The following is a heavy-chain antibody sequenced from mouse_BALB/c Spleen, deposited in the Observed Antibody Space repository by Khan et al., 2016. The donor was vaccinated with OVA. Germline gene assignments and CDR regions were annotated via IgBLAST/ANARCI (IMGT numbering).Heavy chain of an antibody. CDR3: TRLANYYDSEGFAY. Sequence: EVELVESGGDLVKPGGSLKLSCAASGFTFSTYGMSWVRQAPDKRLEWVATVSTGGSYTYYPDSVKGRFTISRENAKNTLYLQMSGLRSEDTAKFSCTRLANYYDSEGFAYWGQGTLVTVSA. J-gene: IGHJ3*01. D-gene: IGHD1-1*01. V-gene: IGHV5-6*01. CDR1: GFTFSTYG. CDR2: VSTGGSYT.